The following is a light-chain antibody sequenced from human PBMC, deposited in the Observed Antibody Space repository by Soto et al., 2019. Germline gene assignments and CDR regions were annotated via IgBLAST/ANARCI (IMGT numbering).Light chain of an antibody. Sequence: DIQMTQSPSSLSASVGDRVTITCRASQGITNYLAWYQQKPGKDPKLLIYEASTLESGGPSRFSDSGSGTDFTLSISCLQAEDVSVYYCQQYYSTPQTFGQGTRWIS. V-gene: IGKV1-27*01. CDR3: QQYYSTPQT. J-gene: IGKJ1*01. CDR2: EAS. CDR1: QGITNY.